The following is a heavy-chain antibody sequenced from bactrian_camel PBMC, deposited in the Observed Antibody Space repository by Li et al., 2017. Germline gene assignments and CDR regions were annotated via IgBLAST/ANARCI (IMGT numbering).Heavy chain of an antibody. CDR2: IDSRGYST. CDR1: GYTFDKNC. J-gene: IGHJ4*01. CDR3: AARPYTRSYFL. Sequence: HVQLVESGGGSVQAGGSLTLSCVASGYTFDKNCMGWVRQAPGKGLEWVSGIDSRGYSTYYADFVKGRFTISRDNPKNTLYLQMNSLKTEDTAVYYCAARPYTRSYFLWGQGTQVTVS. D-gene: IGHD2*01. V-gene: IGHV3S1*01.